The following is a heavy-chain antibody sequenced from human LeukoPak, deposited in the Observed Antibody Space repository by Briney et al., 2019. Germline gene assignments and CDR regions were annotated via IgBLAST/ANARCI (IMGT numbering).Heavy chain of an antibody. CDR2: IIPIFGTA. J-gene: IGHJ6*03. Sequence: ASVKVSCKASGGTFSSYAISWVRQAPGQGLEWMGGIIPIFGTANYAQKFQGRVTITADKSTSTAYMELSSLRSEDTAVYYCARDIRYYGSGSYYFGYYYMDVWGKGTTVTVSS. V-gene: IGHV1-69*06. CDR3: ARDIRYYGSGSYYFGYYYMDV. D-gene: IGHD3-10*01. CDR1: GGTFSSYA.